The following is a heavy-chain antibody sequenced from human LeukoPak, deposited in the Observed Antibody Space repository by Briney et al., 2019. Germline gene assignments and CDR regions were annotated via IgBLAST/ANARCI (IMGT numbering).Heavy chain of an antibody. V-gene: IGHV3-48*02. CDR1: GFTFSAYS. CDR2: ITPSSSTI. D-gene: IGHD3-22*01. J-gene: IGHJ4*02. CDR3: ARVRSGFYLDY. Sequence: GSVKVSCKASGFTFSAYSVNWVRQAPGKGPEWVSFITPSSSTIYYTDSVKGRFTISRDNAKNSLYLQMNSLRDEDTAVYYCARVRSGFYLDYWGQGTPVTVSS.